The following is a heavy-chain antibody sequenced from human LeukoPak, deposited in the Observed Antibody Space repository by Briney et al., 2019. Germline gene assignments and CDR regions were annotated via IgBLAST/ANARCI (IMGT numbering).Heavy chain of an antibody. CDR1: GFTFSSYW. J-gene: IGHJ4*02. CDR2: INSDGSST. D-gene: IGHD6-19*01. Sequence: GGSLRLSCAASGFTFSSYWMHWVRQAPGKGLVWVSRINSDGSSTSYAESVKGRFTISRDNAKNTLYLQMNSLRAEDTAVYYCARSRGQWLVQGHFDYWGQGTLVTVSS. CDR3: ARSRGQWLVQGHFDY. V-gene: IGHV3-74*01.